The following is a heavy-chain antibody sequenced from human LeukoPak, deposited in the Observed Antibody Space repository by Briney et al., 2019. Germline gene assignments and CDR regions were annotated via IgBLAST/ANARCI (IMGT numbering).Heavy chain of an antibody. CDR1: GYTFSSYW. CDR2: IYPSDSDT. D-gene: IGHD6-13*01. V-gene: IGHV5-51*01. CDR3: ARLDEIAAGGDY. J-gene: IGHJ4*02. Sequence: GESLKISCKGSGYTFSSYWIAWVRQMPGKGLVWMGIIYPSDSDTRYSPSFQGQVTISADKSISTAYLQWSSLKASDTAMYYCARLDEIAAGGDYWGQGTLVTVSS.